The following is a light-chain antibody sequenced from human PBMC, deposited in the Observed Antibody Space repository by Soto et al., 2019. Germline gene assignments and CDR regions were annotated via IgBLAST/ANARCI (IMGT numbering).Light chain of an antibody. Sequence: DIQMTQSPSSLSASVGDRVTITCRASESISGHLNWYQQKPGKAPKVLIYAASSLQSGVPARFSGSGSGTDFTLTISSLQPEAFATYYCQQSYTTLGFTFGPGTRLDIK. J-gene: IGKJ3*01. CDR2: AAS. CDR3: QQSYTTLGFT. CDR1: ESISGH. V-gene: IGKV1-39*01.